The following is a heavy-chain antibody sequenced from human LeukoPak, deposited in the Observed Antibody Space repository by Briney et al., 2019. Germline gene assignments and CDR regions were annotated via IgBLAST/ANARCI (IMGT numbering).Heavy chain of an antibody. D-gene: IGHD2-8*01. J-gene: IGHJ4*02. CDR1: GFTFSSYA. CDR3: TRGVTIVPDY. V-gene: IGHV3-7*01. Sequence: PGGSLRLSCAASGFTFSSYAMHWVRQAPGKGLEWVANIRQDGSEKYYVDSVKGRFTISRDNAKSSLYLQMNSLRVEDTAVYYCTRGVTIVPDYWGQGTLVTVSS. CDR2: IRQDGSEK.